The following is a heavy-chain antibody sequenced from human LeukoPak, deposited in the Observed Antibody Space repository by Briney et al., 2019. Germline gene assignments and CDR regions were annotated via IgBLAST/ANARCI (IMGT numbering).Heavy chain of an antibody. CDR2: ISGDSANA. CDR1: GFTFSAYA. CDR3: AKGLEEGSGTRLLDY. V-gene: IGHV3-23*01. D-gene: IGHD3-22*01. Sequence: GGSLKLSCVASGFTFSAYAMSWVRQAQGKGLEWVSSISGDSANAYSADSVKGRLTISRDNSRNTLYLQMNSLRAEDTAVYYCAKGLEEGSGTRLLDYWGQGTLVTVSS. J-gene: IGHJ4*02.